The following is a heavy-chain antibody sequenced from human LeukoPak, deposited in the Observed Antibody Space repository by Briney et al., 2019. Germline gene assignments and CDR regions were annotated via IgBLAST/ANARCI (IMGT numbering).Heavy chain of an antibody. CDR1: GYTFTGYY. CDR3: ARDRTRTGYSSGWYHDY. CDR2: INPNSGGT. Sequence: GASVKVSCKASGYTFTGYYMHWVRQAPGQGLEWMGWINPNSGGTNYAQKFQGRVTMTRDTSISTAYMELSRLRSDDTAVYYCARDRTRTGYSSGWYHDYWGQGTTVTVSS. J-gene: IGHJ4*03. V-gene: IGHV1-2*02. D-gene: IGHD6-19*01.